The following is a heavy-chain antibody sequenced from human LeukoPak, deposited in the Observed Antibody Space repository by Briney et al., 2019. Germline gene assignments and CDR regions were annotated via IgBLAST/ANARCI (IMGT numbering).Heavy chain of an antibody. CDR1: RDTFSSYA. Sequence: SVKHSCMASRDTFSSYAISWVRQAPGQGLEWMGGIIPIFGTANYAQKFQGRVTITADASTSTAYMELSSLRSEDTAVYYCARVLDIAHEGGVEYCFDYWGQGTLVTVSS. CDR2: IIPIFGTA. D-gene: IGHD5-12*01. CDR3: ARVLDIAHEGGVEYCFDY. J-gene: IGHJ4*02. V-gene: IGHV1-69*13.